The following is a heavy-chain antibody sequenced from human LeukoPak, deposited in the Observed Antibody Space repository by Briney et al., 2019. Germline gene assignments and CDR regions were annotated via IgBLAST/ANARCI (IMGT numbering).Heavy chain of an antibody. CDR1: GGTFISYA. Sequence: SVKVSCKASGGTFISYAISWVRQAPGQGLEWMGGIIPIFGTANYAQKFQGRVTITADESTSTAYMELSSLRSEDTAVYYCASWPSYSSEYFQHWGQGTLVTVSS. CDR3: ASWPSYSSEYFQH. J-gene: IGHJ1*01. D-gene: IGHD1-26*01. CDR2: IIPIFGTA. V-gene: IGHV1-69*13.